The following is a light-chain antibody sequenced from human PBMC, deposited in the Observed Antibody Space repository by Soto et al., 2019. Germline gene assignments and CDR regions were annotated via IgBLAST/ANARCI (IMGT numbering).Light chain of an antibody. Sequence: QSALTQPASVSGSPGQSITVSCTGTSSDVGGYNFVSWFQQHPGKAPKLMIYEVTNRPSGVSNRFSGSKSGNTASLTISGLQPEDEADYYCCSYTSSTTFVFGTGIKVTVL. J-gene: IGLJ1*01. V-gene: IGLV2-14*01. CDR3: CSYTSSTTFV. CDR1: SSDVGGYNF. CDR2: EVT.